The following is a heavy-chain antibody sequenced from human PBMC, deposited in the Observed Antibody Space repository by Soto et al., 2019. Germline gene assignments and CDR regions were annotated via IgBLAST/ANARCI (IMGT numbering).Heavy chain of an antibody. CDR3: AKGRGSYYPHEY. D-gene: IGHD1-26*01. CDR1: GFTFSSYA. V-gene: IGHV3-23*01. CDR2: ISGSGGST. Sequence: VGSVRLSCAASGFTFSSYAMSWVRQAPGKGLEWVSAISGSGGSTYYADSVKGRFTISRDNSKNTLYLQMNSLRAEDTAVYYCAKGRGSYYPHEYWGQGTLVTVSS. J-gene: IGHJ4*02.